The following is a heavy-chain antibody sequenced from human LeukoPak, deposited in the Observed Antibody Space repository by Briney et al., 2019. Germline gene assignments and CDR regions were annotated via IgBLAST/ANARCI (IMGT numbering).Heavy chain of an antibody. V-gene: IGHV3-23*01. CDR2: ISGSGGST. Sequence: PGGSLRLSCAASGFTFSSYWMSWVRQAPGKGLEWVSAISGSGGSTYYADSVKGRFTISRDNSKNTLYLQMNSLRAEDTAVYYCAKAGYSGYDWDAFDIWGQGTMVTVSS. D-gene: IGHD5-12*01. CDR3: AKAGYSGYDWDAFDI. CDR1: GFTFSSYW. J-gene: IGHJ3*02.